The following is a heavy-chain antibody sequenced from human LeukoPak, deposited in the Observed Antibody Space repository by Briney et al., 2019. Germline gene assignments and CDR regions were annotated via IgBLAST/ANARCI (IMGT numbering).Heavy chain of an antibody. Sequence: SETLSLTCAVYGGSFSDYYWSWIRQPPGKGLEWIGEINHSGSTNYNPSLKSRVTISVDTSKNQFSLKLSSVTAADTAVYYCASYSSSSYFDYWGQGTLVTVSS. D-gene: IGHD6-6*01. CDR3: ASYSSSSYFDY. J-gene: IGHJ4*02. V-gene: IGHV4-34*01. CDR1: GGSFSDYY. CDR2: INHSGST.